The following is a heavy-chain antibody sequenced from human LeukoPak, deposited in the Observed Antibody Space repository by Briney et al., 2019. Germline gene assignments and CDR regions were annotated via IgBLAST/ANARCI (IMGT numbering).Heavy chain of an antibody. Sequence: SETLSLTCTVSGGSISSYYWSWIRQPPGKGLEWIGYIYHSGSTYYNPSLKSRVTISVDRSKNQFSLKLSSVTAADTAVYYCASRGAPVHFDYWGQGTLVTVSS. CDR3: ASRGAPVHFDY. CDR1: GGSISSYY. V-gene: IGHV4-59*04. D-gene: IGHD3-10*01. J-gene: IGHJ4*02. CDR2: IYHSGST.